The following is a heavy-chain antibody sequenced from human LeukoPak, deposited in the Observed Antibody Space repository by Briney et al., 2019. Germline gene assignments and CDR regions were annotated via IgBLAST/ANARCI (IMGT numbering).Heavy chain of an antibody. CDR3: EVWGLAMAGSS. D-gene: IGHD6-19*01. CDR1: GFTFSSHW. V-gene: IGHV3-7*01. J-gene: IGHJ5*01. Sequence: GGSLRLSCAASGFTFSSHWMTWVRQAPGKGLEWVANISPSGNQINLADSVKGRFTISRDNAENSLYLQITSVTVEDTSVYFFEVWGLAMAGSSWGHGTMVTVSS. CDR2: ISPSGNQI.